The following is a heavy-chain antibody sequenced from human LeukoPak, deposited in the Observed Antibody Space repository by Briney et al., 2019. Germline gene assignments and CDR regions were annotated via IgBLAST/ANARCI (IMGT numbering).Heavy chain of an antibody. J-gene: IGHJ6*02. Sequence: GGSLRLSCAASGFTFSSYWMHWVRQAPGKGLVWVSVIYSGGSTYYADSVKGRFTISRHNSKNTLYLQMNSLRAEDTAVYYCARLSSTSAFMDVWGQGTTVTVSS. CDR2: IYSGGST. CDR3: ARLSSTSAFMDV. V-gene: IGHV3-53*04. CDR1: GFTFSSYW. D-gene: IGHD2-2*01.